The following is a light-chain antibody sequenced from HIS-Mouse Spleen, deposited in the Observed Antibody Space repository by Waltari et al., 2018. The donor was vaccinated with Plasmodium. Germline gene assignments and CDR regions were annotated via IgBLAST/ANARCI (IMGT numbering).Light chain of an antibody. CDR2: DAS. J-gene: IGKJ2*01. CDR3: QQYDNLPYT. V-gene: IGKV1-33*01. CDR1: QDISNY. Sequence: DIQMTQSPSSLSASVGDRVTITCQASQDISNYLNCYQQKPGKAPKLLIYDASNVETGVPSRFSGSGSGTDFTFTISSLQPEDSATYYCQQYDNLPYTFGQGTKLEIK.